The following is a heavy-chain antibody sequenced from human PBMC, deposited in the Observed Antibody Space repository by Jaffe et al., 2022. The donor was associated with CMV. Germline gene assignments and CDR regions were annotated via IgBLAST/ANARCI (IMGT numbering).Heavy chain of an antibody. J-gene: IGHJ6*02. V-gene: IGHV4-34*01. CDR1: GGSFSGYY. Sequence: QVQLQQWGAGLLKPSETLSLTCAVYGGSFSGYYWSWIRQPPGKGLEWIGEINHSGSTNYNPSLKSRVTISVDTSKNQFSLKLSSVTAADTAVYYCARSVVVVTARVYYYYYYGMDVWGQGTTVTVSS. CDR3: ARSVVVVTARVYYYYYYGMDV. CDR2: INHSGST. D-gene: IGHD2-21*02.